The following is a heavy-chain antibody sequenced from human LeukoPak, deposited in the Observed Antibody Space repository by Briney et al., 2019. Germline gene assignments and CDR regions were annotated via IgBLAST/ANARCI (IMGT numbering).Heavy chain of an antibody. CDR1: GFTFSSYA. V-gene: IGHV3-30-3*01. Sequence: GGSLRLSCAASGFTFSSYAMHWVRQAPGKGLEWVAVISYDGSNKYYADSVKGRFTISRDNSKNTLYLQMNSLRAEDTAVYYCARWIVYSSGYKDAFDIWGQGTMVTVSS. J-gene: IGHJ3*02. CDR3: ARWIVYSSGYKDAFDI. CDR2: ISYDGSNK. D-gene: IGHD3-22*01.